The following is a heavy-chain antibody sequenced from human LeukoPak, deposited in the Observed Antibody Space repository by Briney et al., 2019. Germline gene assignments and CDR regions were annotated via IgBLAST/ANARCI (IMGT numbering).Heavy chain of an antibody. V-gene: IGHV3-11*01. CDR2: ISSSGSIM. CDR3: ARDRQFRLHDP. CDR1: GFIFTDYY. J-gene: IGHJ5*02. D-gene: IGHD3-16*01. Sequence: PGGSLRLSCTASGFIFTDYYMAWIRQVPGKGLEWLSYISSSGSIMPYADSVKGRFTISRDNAKNSLYLQIDSLRAEDTAIYYCARDRQFRLHDPWGQGILVTVSS.